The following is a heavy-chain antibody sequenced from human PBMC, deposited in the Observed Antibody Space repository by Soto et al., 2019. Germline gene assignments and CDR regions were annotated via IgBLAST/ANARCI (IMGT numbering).Heavy chain of an antibody. CDR2: INPSGGST. Sequence: ASVKVSCKASGYTFTTYYMHWVRQAPGQGLEWMGIINPSGGSTGYAQKFQGRVTMTRNTSISTAYMELSSLRSEDTAVYYCARDKLWDWITMVRRKTYYYYYGMDVWGQGTTVTAP. V-gene: IGHV1-46*01. J-gene: IGHJ6*02. CDR3: ARDKLWDWITMVRRKTYYYYYGMDV. D-gene: IGHD3-10*01. CDR1: GYTFTTYY.